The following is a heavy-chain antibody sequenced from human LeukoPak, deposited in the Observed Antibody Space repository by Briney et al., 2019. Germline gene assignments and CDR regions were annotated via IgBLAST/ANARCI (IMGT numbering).Heavy chain of an antibody. CDR2: INPSGGST. J-gene: IGHJ5*02. D-gene: IGHD6-13*01. Sequence: ASVKVSRTASGYTFTSYYMHWVRQAPGQGLEWMGIINPSGGSTSYAQKFQGRVTMTRDTSTSTVYMELSSLRSEDTAVYYCARESAAAGTSSWFDPWGQGTLVTVSS. CDR1: GYTFTSYY. V-gene: IGHV1-46*01. CDR3: ARESAAAGTSSWFDP.